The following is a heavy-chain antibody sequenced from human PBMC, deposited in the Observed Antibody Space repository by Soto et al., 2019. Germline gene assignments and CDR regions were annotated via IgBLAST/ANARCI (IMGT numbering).Heavy chain of an antibody. CDR1: GFTFSSYA. D-gene: IGHD4-17*01. Sequence: GGSLRLSCAASGFTFSSYAMSWVRQAPGKGLEWVSSIISGSGDSTYYADSVKGRFTISRDNSKNTLYLQMNSLRAEDTAVYYCAREYGDYYDAFAIWGQGTMVTVSS. J-gene: IGHJ3*02. V-gene: IGHV3-23*01. CDR3: AREYGDYYDAFAI. CDR2: IISGSGDST.